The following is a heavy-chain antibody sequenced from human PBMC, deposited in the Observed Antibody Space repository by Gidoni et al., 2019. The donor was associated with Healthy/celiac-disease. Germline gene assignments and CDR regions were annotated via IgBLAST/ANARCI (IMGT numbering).Heavy chain of an antibody. D-gene: IGHD3-3*01. CDR3: TTDPGFLEWFRHDY. CDR2: IKSKTDGGTP. J-gene: IGHJ4*02. CDR1: GFTFSNAW. V-gene: IGHV3-15*01. Sequence: EVQLVESGGGLVKPGGSLSRSCAASGFTFSNAWMGWVRQAPGKGLGWVGRIKSKTDGGTPDYAAPVKGRFTISRDDSKNPLYLQMNSLKTEDTAVYYCTTDPGFLEWFRHDYWGQGTLVTVSS.